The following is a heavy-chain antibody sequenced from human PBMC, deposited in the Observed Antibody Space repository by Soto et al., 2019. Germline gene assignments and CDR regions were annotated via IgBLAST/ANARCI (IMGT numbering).Heavy chain of an antibody. J-gene: IGHJ4*02. V-gene: IGHV3-15*07. CDR2: IKSKTDGGTT. CDR1: GFTFSNVW. Sequence: EVQLVESGGGLVKPGGSLRLSCAASGFTFSNVWMNWVRQAPGKGLEWVGRIKSKTDGGTTDYAAPVKGRFTISRDDSKNTLSLQMSSLKTEETAVYYCTPLALKYSSGWYEFSDWGQGTLVTVSS. D-gene: IGHD6-19*01. CDR3: TPLALKYSSGWYEFSD.